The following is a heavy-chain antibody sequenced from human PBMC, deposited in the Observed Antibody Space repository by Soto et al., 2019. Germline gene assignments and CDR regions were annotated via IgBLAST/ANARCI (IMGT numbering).Heavy chain of an antibody. V-gene: IGHV2-26*01. Sequence: QVTLKESGPVLVKPTETLTLTCTVSGFSLSNARMGVSWIRQPPGKALEWLAHIFSNDEKSYSTSLKRRLTISKDTFKSQVVLTMTNMDPVDTATYYCAGIPYGYNSGVEIDAFDIWGQGTMVTVSS. D-gene: IGHD3-22*01. J-gene: IGHJ3*02. CDR2: IFSNDEK. CDR3: AGIPYGYNSGVEIDAFDI. CDR1: GFSLSNARMG.